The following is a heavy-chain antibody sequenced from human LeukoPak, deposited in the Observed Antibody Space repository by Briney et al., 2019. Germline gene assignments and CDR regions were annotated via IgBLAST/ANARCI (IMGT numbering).Heavy chain of an antibody. CDR1: GFTVSSSY. V-gene: IGHV3-53*05. J-gene: IGHJ4*02. CDR3: ARSSGVELRDGTDY. Sequence: GGSLRLSCAASGFTVSSSYMYWVRQAPGKGLEWVSFFYRGDSTYYADSVKGRFTISRDNSKNTLYLQMSSLRAEDTAVYYCARSSGVELRDGTDYWGQGTLVTVSS. D-gene: IGHD1-7*01. CDR2: FYRGDST.